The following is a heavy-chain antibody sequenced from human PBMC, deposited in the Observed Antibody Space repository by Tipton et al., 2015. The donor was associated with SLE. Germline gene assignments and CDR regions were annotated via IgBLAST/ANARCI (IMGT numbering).Heavy chain of an antibody. Sequence: TLSLTCTVSGYSISSGYYWAWIRQSPGKGPEWVGSIHHSGITYYNPSLKSRVTISVPTSKRQFSLKLNSVSAADTAVYYCARGSDFYGYLDSWGQGALVTVSS. CDR2: IHHSGIT. D-gene: IGHD2-21*02. J-gene: IGHJ5*01. V-gene: IGHV4-38-2*02. CDR3: ARGSDFYGYLDS. CDR1: GYSISSGYY.